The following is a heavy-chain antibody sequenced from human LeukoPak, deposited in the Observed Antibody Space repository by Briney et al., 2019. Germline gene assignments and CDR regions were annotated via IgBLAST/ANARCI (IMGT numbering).Heavy chain of an antibody. J-gene: IGHJ5*02. CDR1: GGTFPNYA. D-gene: IGHD1-26*01. CDR2: VVPGFGTA. V-gene: IGHV1-69*13. Sequence: SVKVSCKASGGTFPNYAITWVRQAPGQGLEWMGGVVPGFGTADYAQNFQDRLTITADESTGTAYMELRSLRSDDSAMYYCARWDAHYHEGDNWFEPWGQGTLVTVSS. CDR3: ARWDAHYHEGDNWFEP.